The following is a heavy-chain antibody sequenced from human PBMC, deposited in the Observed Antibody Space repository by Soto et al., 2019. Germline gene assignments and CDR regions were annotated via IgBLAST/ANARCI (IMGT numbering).Heavy chain of an antibody. CDR3: VTSNWFDP. J-gene: IGHJ5*02. V-gene: IGHV4-39*01. CDR2: IYYSGST. Sequence: PSETLSLTCTVSGGSISSRGYYWGWIRQPPGKGLEWIGTIYYSGSTYYNPSLKSRVTISVGTSKNQFSLKLSSVTAADTAVYYCVTSNWFDPWGQGPLVTVSS. CDR1: GGSISSRGYY.